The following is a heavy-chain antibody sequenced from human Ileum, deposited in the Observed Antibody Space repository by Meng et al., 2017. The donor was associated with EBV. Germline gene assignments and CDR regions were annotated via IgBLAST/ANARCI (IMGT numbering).Heavy chain of an antibody. CDR3: ARVGQWLPIDY. V-gene: IGHV4-4*03. CDR2: IYHSGST. CDR1: GASISSSNW. Sequence: QGKQQERRPGMGHPPGTLSPSCAVSGASISSSNWWSWVRQPPGKGLEWIGEIYHSGSTNYNPFLKSRVTISVDKSKNQFSLNLSSVTAADTAVYYCARVGQWLPIDYWGQGTLVTVSS. J-gene: IGHJ4*02. D-gene: IGHD6-19*01.